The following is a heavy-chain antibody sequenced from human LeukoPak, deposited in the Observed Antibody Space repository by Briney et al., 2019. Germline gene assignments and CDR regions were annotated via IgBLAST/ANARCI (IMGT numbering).Heavy chain of an antibody. Sequence: PGGSLRLSCAAAGFTFSSSSMNWVRQTPGQGLEWVSSISGESKYIYYADSVTGRFTISRDNAKNSLYLQMSTLRAEDTAVYYCARGAVFQGNYDYWGQGTQVTVSS. J-gene: IGHJ4*02. CDR1: GFTFSSSS. V-gene: IGHV3-21*01. CDR3: ARGAVFQGNYDY. CDR2: ISGESKYI. D-gene: IGHD3-10*01.